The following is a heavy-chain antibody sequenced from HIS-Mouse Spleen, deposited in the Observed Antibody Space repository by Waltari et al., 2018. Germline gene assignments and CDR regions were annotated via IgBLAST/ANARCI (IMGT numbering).Heavy chain of an antibody. CDR3: ANPKSVAAAPQYFQH. CDR1: GFTFSSYA. D-gene: IGHD2-2*01. V-gene: IGHV3-23*01. J-gene: IGHJ1*01. CDR2: ISGSGGST. Sequence: EVQLLESGGGLVQPGGSLRLPCAASGFTFSSYAISWVRQAPGEGLEGVSAISGSGGSTYYADSVKGRFTISRDNSKNTLYLQMNSLRAEDTAVYYCANPKSVAAAPQYFQHWGQGTLVTVSS.